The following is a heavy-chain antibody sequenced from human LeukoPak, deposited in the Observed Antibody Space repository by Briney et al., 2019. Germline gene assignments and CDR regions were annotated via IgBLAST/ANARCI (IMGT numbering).Heavy chain of an antibody. D-gene: IGHD3-22*01. CDR2: IYPGDSDT. CDR1: GYSFTSYW. J-gene: IGHJ3*02. CDR3: ARSLVYDSSGYYVTDAFDI. Sequence: GESLKISCKGSGYSFTSYWIGWVRQMPGKGLEWMGIIYPGDSDTRYSPSFQGQVTISADKSISTAYLQWSSLKASDTAMYYCARSLVYDSSGYYVTDAFDIWGQGTMVTVSS. V-gene: IGHV5-51*01.